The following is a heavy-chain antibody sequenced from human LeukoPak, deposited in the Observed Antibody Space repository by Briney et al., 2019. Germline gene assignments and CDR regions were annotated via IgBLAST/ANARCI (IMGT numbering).Heavy chain of an antibody. CDR1: GFTFSDYY. CDR2: ISSSGSTI. V-gene: IGHV3-11*04. D-gene: IGHD3-9*01. CDR3: ARSTLRYFDPYYFDY. J-gene: IGHJ4*02. Sequence: TGGSLRLSCAASGFTFSDYYMSWIRQAPGKGLEWVSYISSSGSTIYYADSVKGRFTISRDNAKNSLYLQMNSLRAEDTAVYYCARSTLRYFDPYYFDYWGQGTLVTVSS.